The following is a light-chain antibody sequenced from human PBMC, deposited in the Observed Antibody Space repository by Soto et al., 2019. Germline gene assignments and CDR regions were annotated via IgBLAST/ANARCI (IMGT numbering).Light chain of an antibody. CDR2: EVS. J-gene: IGLJ2*01. CDR3: SSFTTSSTVL. V-gene: IGLV2-14*01. CDR1: SSDVGGYNY. Sequence: QSALTQPASVSGSPGQSITISCTGTSSDVGGYNYVSWYQQHPGKAPKLMIYEVSSRPSGVSNRFSGSKSGNTASLTISGLQTEDEADYYCSSFTTSSTVLFGGGTKVTV.